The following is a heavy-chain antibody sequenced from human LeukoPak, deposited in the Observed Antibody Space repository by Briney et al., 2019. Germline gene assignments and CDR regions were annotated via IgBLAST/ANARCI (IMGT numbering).Heavy chain of an antibody. V-gene: IGHV3-30*18. J-gene: IGHJ3*02. Sequence: GGSLRLSCAASGFTFSSYGMHWVRQAPGKGLELVAVISYDGSNKYYADSVKGRFTISRDNSKNTLYLQMNSLRAEDTAVYYCAKAWRAYGDYHTFDIWGLGTMVTVSS. CDR2: ISYDGSNK. CDR1: GFTFSSYG. CDR3: AKAWRAYGDYHTFDI. D-gene: IGHD4-17*01.